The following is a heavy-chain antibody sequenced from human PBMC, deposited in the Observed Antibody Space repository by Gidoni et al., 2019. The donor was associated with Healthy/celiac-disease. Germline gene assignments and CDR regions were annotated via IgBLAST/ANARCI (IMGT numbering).Heavy chain of an antibody. CDR3: ARGSNWNYLDYYYYGMDV. Sequence: EVQLVESGGGLVQPGGSLRLSCAAPGFTFSTYSMNWVRQAPGKGLEWVSYISSSSSTIYYADSVKGRFTISRDNAKNSLYLQMNSLRDEDTAVYYCARGSNWNYLDYYYYGMDVWGQGTTVTVSS. D-gene: IGHD1-7*01. CDR1: GFTFSTYS. V-gene: IGHV3-48*02. J-gene: IGHJ6*02. CDR2: ISSSSSTI.